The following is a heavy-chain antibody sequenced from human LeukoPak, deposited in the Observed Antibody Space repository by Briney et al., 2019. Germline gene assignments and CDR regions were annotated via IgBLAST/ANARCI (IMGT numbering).Heavy chain of an antibody. V-gene: IGHV3-23*01. CDR1: GFTFSSFS. Sequence: GGSLRLSCAASGFTFSSFSMNWVRQAPGKGLEWVSTLGPSGTTTTYADSVRGRFTISRDNSKNTLYLQMNSLRAEDTAVYYCARDGDYDILTGYSTDAFDIWGQGTMVTVSS. D-gene: IGHD3-9*01. CDR3: ARDGDYDILTGYSTDAFDI. CDR2: LGPSGTTT. J-gene: IGHJ3*02.